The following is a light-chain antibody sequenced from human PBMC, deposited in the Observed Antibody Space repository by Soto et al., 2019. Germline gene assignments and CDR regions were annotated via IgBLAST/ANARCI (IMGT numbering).Light chain of an antibody. J-gene: IGLJ2*01. CDR2: EVS. CDR3: LSYTSTNTRV. CDR1: SSDVGGYKY. V-gene: IGLV2-14*01. Sequence: QSALTQPASVSGSPGQSITISCTGTSSDVGGYKYVSWYQHHPGKAPKLMIYEVSNRPSGVSNRFSGSKSGNTASLTISGLQAEDEADYYCLSYTSTNTRVFGGGTQLTVL.